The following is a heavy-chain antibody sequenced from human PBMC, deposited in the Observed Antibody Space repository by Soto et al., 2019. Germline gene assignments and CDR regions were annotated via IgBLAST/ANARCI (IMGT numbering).Heavy chain of an antibody. CDR1: VYTFTSYA. V-gene: IGHV1-3*01. J-gene: IGHJ3*02. CDR2: INAGNGNT. Sequence: PSVKVSCKASVYTFTSYAVHWVRQAPGQRLEWTGWINAGNGNTKYSQKCQGRVNITRDTSAGTAYMELSSLRFEDTAVYFWATAIADDAFDIWGRGTMVTV. CDR3: ATAIADDAFDI.